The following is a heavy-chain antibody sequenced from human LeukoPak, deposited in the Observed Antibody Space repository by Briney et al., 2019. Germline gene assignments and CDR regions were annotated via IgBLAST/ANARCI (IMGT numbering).Heavy chain of an antibody. D-gene: IGHD3-22*01. J-gene: IGHJ5*02. CDR2: IYYSGST. CDR1: GGSISSSSYY. Sequence: PSETLSLTCTVSGGSISSSSYYWGWIRQPPGKGLEWIGSIYYSGSTYYNPSLKSRVTISVDTSKNQFSLKLSSVTAADTAVYYCARDSEEVVTHNWFDPWGQGTLVTVSS. CDR3: ARDSEEVVTHNWFDP. V-gene: IGHV4-39*07.